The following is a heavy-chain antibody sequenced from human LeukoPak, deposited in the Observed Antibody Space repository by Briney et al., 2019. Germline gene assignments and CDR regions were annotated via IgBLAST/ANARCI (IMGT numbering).Heavy chain of an antibody. CDR1: GFPFSSYW. J-gene: IGHJ4*02. V-gene: IGHV3-7*04. Sequence: TGGSLRLSCVASGFPFSSYWMTWVRQAPGKGLEGVANIKQDGSKKSYVDSVKGRFTISRDNAKNSLYLQMNSLRAEDTAIYYCTRVGYIDEGIDYWGQGTLVTVSS. CDR2: IKQDGSKK. D-gene: IGHD5-24*01. CDR3: TRVGYIDEGIDY.